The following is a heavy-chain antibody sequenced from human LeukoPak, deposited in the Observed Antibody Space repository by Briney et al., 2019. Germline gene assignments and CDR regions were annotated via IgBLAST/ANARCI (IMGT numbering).Heavy chain of an antibody. J-gene: IGHJ5*02. D-gene: IGHD3-3*01. CDR3: ARDLLTVFGVDPFDP. Sequence: SETLSLTCTVSGGSISSYYWSWIRQPAGKGLEWIGRIYTSGSTNYNPSLKSRVTMSVDTSKNQFSLKLSSVTAADTAVYYCARDLLTVFGVDPFDPWGQGTLVTVSS. CDR2: IYTSGST. V-gene: IGHV4-4*07. CDR1: GGSISSYY.